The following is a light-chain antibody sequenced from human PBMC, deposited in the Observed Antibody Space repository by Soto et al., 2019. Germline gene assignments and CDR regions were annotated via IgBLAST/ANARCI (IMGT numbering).Light chain of an antibody. CDR2: EVT. V-gene: IGLV2-8*01. CDR3: SSYAGSNTLV. Sequence: ALTQPPSASGSPGQSVTISCAGSGSDIAVYDFVSWYQQHPGTAPKLIIYEVTKRPSGVPDRFSGSKSASTASLTVSGLQAEDEADYYCSSYAGSNTLVFGGGTKLTVL. CDR1: GSDIAVYDF. J-gene: IGLJ2*01.